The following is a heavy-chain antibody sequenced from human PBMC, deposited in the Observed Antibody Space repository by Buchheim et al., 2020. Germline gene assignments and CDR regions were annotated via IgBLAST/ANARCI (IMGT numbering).Heavy chain of an antibody. Sequence: EVQLLESGGGLVQPGGSLRLSCAASGFTFTSYAMSWVRQAPGKGLEWVSCLSATAGSTYYADSVKGRVTISRDTSKNTLAMQMNSLRAEDTAVYYCAKDAVLGVKYGDVDYWGQGT. CDR1: GFTFTSYA. J-gene: IGHJ4*02. V-gene: IGHV3-23*01. D-gene: IGHD4-17*01. CDR2: LSATAGST. CDR3: AKDAVLGVKYGDVDY.